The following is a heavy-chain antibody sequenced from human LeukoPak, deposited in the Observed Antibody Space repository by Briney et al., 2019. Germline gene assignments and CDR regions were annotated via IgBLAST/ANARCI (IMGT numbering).Heavy chain of an antibody. CDR2: ITSSSSYI. V-gene: IGHV3-21*01. CDR1: GFTFSTYN. D-gene: IGHD3-10*01. CDR3: ARASEYGWLFDY. Sequence: GGSLRLSCAASGFTFSTYNMNWVRQAPGKGLEWVSSITSSSSYIYYADSVKGRFTISRDNAKNSLYLQMNSLRAEDTAVYYCARASEYGWLFDYWGQGTLVTVSS. J-gene: IGHJ4*02.